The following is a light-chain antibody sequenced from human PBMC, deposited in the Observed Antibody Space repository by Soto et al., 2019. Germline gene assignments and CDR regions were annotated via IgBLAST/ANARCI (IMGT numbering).Light chain of an antibody. J-gene: IGKJ5*01. CDR1: QSVDGY. V-gene: IGKV3-15*01. Sequence: EVVMTQSPGTLSVSLGESATLSCRASQSVDGYLAWYQQKPCQAPRLLIYGASTRATGVTARFRGGGSGTEFTLTISSLQSEDSAVYYCQQYHKWPPITFGQGTRLEIK. CDR3: QQYHKWPPIT. CDR2: GAS.